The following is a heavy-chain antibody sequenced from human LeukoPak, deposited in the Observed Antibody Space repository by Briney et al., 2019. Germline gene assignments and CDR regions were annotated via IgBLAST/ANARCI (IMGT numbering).Heavy chain of an antibody. Sequence: SETLSLTCTVSGGSVSSGSYYWSWIRRPPGKGLEWIGYIYYSGSTNYNPSLKSRVTISVDTSKNQFSLKLSSVTAADTAVYYCARVPVARRDYYYGMDVWGQGTTVTVSS. CDR3: ARVPVARRDYYYGMDV. V-gene: IGHV4-61*01. CDR2: IYYSGST. J-gene: IGHJ6*02. CDR1: GGSVSSGSYY.